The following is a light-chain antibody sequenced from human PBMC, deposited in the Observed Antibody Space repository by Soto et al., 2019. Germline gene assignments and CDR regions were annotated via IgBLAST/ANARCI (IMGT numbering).Light chain of an antibody. CDR2: LEGSGSY. CDR1: SGHSSYS. Sequence: QLVLTQSSSASASLGSSVNLTCTLSSGHSSYSIAWHQQQPGKAPRYLMKLEGSGSYNKGSGVPDRFSGSSSGADRYLIISDLQFEDEADYYCETWDSNIHWVFGGGTQLTVL. V-gene: IGLV4-60*02. J-gene: IGLJ3*02. CDR3: ETWDSNIHWV.